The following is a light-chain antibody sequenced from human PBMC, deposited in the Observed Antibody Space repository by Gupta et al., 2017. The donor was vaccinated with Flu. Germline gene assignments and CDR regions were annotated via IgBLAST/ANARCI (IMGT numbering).Light chain of an antibody. CDR2: GAS. CDR1: TTISSN. J-gene: IGKJ2*01. CDR3: QQFHPWPFT. V-gene: IGKV3-15*01. Sequence: APLSRSAGTTISSNLAWYQQKPGQAPRLLISGASTRTTIIADKFSGSGSGTEFTLTISSLQSEDSAVCYCQQFHPWPFTFGQGTKLEI.